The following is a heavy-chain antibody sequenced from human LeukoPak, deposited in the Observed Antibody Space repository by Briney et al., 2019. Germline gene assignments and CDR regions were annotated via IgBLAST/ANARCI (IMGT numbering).Heavy chain of an antibody. CDR2: IYPGDSDT. J-gene: IGHJ4*02. Sequence: GESLKISCRGSGYSFTSYWIGWVRQMPGKGLEWMGIIYPGDSDTRYSPSFQGQVTISADKSISTAYLQWSSLKASNTAMYYCATRGYCSSTSCYPFDYWGQGTLVTVSS. CDR3: ATRGYCSSTSCYPFDY. CDR1: GYSFTSYW. V-gene: IGHV5-51*01. D-gene: IGHD2-2*01.